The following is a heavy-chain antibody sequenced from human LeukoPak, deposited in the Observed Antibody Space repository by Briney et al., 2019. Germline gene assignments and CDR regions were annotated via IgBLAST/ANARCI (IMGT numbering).Heavy chain of an antibody. V-gene: IGHV3-30*03. J-gene: IGHJ4*02. CDR1: GFTFSSYG. Sequence: GGSLRLSCAASGFTFSSYGMHWVRQAPGKGLEWVAVISYDGSNKYYADSVKGRFTISRDNAKNTLYLQMNSLRVEDTAVYYCARATVTYDFWSGYSYYFDYWGQGTLVTVSS. CDR3: ARATVTYDFWSGYSYYFDY. D-gene: IGHD3-3*01. CDR2: ISYDGSNK.